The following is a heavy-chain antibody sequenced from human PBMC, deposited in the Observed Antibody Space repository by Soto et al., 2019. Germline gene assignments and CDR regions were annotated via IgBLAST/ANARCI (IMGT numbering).Heavy chain of an antibody. CDR3: ARARGGYLLYYYYGMDV. Sequence: SETLSLTCTVSGGSISSYYWSWIRQPPGKGLEWIRYIYYSGSTNYNPSLKSRVTISVDTSKNQFSLKLSSVTAADTAVYYCARARGGYLLYYYYGMDVWGQGTTVTVSS. CDR2: IYYSGST. V-gene: IGHV4-59*01. D-gene: IGHD5-12*01. CDR1: GGSISSYY. J-gene: IGHJ6*02.